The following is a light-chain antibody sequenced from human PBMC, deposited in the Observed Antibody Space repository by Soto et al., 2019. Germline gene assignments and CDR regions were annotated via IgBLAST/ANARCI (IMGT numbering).Light chain of an antibody. V-gene: IGKV3-20*01. CDR2: GAS. CDR3: QQYGSSPH. Sequence: EIVLTPSPGTLSLSPGERASLSCRASQSVSNNYLAWYQQKPGQAPRLLIYGASNRATGIPDRLSGSGSGTDFTLTISSLEPEDFAVYYCQQYGSSPHFGGGTKVDIK. CDR1: QSVSNNY. J-gene: IGKJ4*01.